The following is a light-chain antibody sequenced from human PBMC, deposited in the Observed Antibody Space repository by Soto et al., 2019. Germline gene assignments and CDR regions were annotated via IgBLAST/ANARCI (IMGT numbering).Light chain of an antibody. Sequence: QSVLTQPPSVSAASGQNVTISCSGSNSNIENNFISCYQLLPGTAPKLLICENNRRPSRIPDRFSGSKSGTSATLLITGLLPGDEADYYCGTWDGSLSAWVFGVGTKLTVL. CDR1: NSNIENNF. J-gene: IGLJ3*02. CDR3: GTWDGSLSAWV. V-gene: IGLV1-51*02. CDR2: ENN.